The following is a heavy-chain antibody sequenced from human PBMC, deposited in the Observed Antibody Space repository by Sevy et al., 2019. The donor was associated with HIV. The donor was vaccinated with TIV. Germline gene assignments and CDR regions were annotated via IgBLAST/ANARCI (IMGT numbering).Heavy chain of an antibody. CDR1: GFSFSSDA. CDR3: ARVGGGGYYDPWSGYLEFDP. J-gene: IGHJ5*02. Sequence: GGSLRLSCVGSGFSFSSDAMSWDRQAPGKGLQWVATVSASGGSTYYADSVRGRFSITRDNSKNTLYVKMNSLRAEDTAVYYCARVGGGGYYDPWSGYLEFDPWGQGTLVTVSS. CDR2: VSASGGST. V-gene: IGHV3-23*01. D-gene: IGHD3-3*01.